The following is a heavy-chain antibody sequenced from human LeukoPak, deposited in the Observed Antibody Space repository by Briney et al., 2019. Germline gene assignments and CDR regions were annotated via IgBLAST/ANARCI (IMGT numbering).Heavy chain of an antibody. CDR1: GGSTSGGNYY. CDR3: ARGSYVGPTSGYFDY. Sequence: PSETLSLTCIVSGGSTSGGNYYWGWIRQHPGKGLECIGYIYYGGSTYYNPSLKSRVTISVDTSKNQFSLKLSSVTAADTAVYYCARGSYVGPTSGYFDYWGQGTLVTVSS. J-gene: IGHJ4*02. CDR2: IYYGGST. D-gene: IGHD1-26*01. V-gene: IGHV4-31*03.